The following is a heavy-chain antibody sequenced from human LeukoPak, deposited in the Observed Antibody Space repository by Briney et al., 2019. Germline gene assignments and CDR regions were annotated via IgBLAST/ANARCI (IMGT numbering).Heavy chain of an antibody. Sequence: GRSLRLSCAASGFTFSSYAMHWVRQAPGKGLEWVAVISYDGSNKYYADSVKGRFTISRDNSKNTLYLQMNSLRAEDTAVYYCARGAYSSYYYYYMDVWGKGTTVTVSS. D-gene: IGHD4-11*01. CDR2: ISYDGSNK. V-gene: IGHV3-30*01. CDR3: ARGAYSSYYYYYMDV. CDR1: GFTFSSYA. J-gene: IGHJ6*03.